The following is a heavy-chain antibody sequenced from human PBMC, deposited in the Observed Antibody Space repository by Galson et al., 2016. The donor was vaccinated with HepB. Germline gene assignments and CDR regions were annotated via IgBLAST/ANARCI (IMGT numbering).Heavy chain of an antibody. J-gene: IGHJ6*02. CDR1: GFTFNDYT. D-gene: IGHD5-12*01. Sequence: SLRLSCAASGFTFNDYTMHWVRQAPGKGLEWVSGISCKSDYIGYADSVKGRFTISRDNAKNSLYLQMNSLRTEDTALYYCVKDRVGHSALGYGMDVWSQGTTVTVSS. CDR2: ISCKSDYI. V-gene: IGHV3-9*01. CDR3: VKDRVGHSALGYGMDV.